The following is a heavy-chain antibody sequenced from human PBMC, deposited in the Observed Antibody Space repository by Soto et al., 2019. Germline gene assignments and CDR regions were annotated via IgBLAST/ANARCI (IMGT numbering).Heavy chain of an antibody. Sequence: VQLVESGGGLVQPGGSLRLSCAASGFTFSRHAISWVRQAPGQGLEWMGGIIPMFGTANHAQKFQGRVTIIADESTSTAYMELSSLRSEDTAIYYCARGWGYDSSDYYYAYWGQGTVVIVSS. D-gene: IGHD3-22*01. J-gene: IGHJ4*02. CDR3: ARGWGYDSSDYYYAY. CDR1: GFTFSRHA. V-gene: IGHV1-69*01. CDR2: IIPMFGTA.